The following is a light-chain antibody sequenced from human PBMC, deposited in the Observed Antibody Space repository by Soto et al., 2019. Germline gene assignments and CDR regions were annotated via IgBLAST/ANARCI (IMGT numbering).Light chain of an antibody. Sequence: QSVLTQSSSASASLGSSVKLTCILSSGHSTYMIAWQQQQPGKAPRFLMTLDRSGSYNRGSGVPDRFSGSSSGADRYLTISNLQFEDEGDYYCETWYSNTHKVFGGGTKLTVL. J-gene: IGLJ3*02. CDR2: LDRSGSY. CDR1: SGHSTYM. V-gene: IGLV4-60*02. CDR3: ETWYSNTHKV.